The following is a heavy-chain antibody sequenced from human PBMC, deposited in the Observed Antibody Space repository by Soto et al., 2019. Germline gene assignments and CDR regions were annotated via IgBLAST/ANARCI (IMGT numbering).Heavy chain of an antibody. CDR2: INHSGST. J-gene: IGHJ4*02. CDR1: GGSFSGYY. Sequence: PAETLSLTCAVYGGSFSGYYWSWIRQPPGKGLEWIGEINHSGSTNYNPSLRSRVTISVDTSKNHLSLKLSSVTAADTAVYYCARGGRIQLWRRYYFDYWGRGTLVTVSS. D-gene: IGHD5-18*01. CDR3: ARGGRIQLWRRYYFDY. V-gene: IGHV4-34*01.